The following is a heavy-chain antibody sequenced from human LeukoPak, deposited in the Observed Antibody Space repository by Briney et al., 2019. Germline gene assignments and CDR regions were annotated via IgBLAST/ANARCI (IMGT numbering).Heavy chain of an antibody. CDR1: GFTFSSYS. Sequence: GGSLRLSCAASGFTFSSYSMNWVRQAPGKGLEWVSSISSSSTYIHYGDSVKGRFTLSRDNAKNSLYLQMDSLRADDTAVYYCARVPYTSSTYYFDYWGQGTLVTVSS. J-gene: IGHJ4*02. V-gene: IGHV3-21*01. CDR3: ARVPYTSSTYYFDY. D-gene: IGHD6-13*01. CDR2: ISSSSTYI.